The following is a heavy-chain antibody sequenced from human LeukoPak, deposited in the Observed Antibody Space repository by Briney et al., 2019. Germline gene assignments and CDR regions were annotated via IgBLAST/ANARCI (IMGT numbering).Heavy chain of an antibody. CDR2: INHSGST. V-gene: IGHV4-34*01. J-gene: IGHJ4*02. CDR3: ARLTGYSNYGRFDY. D-gene: IGHD4-11*01. Sequence: SETLSLTCAVCGGSFSGYYWSWVRQPPGKGLEGIGEINHSGSTNYNPSLKSRVTISVDTSKNQFSLKLSSVTAADTAVYYCARLTGYSNYGRFDYWGQGPWSPSPQ. CDR1: GGSFSGYY.